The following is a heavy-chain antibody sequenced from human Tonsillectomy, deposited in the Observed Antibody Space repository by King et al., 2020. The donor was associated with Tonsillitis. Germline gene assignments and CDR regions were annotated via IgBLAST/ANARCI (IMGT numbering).Heavy chain of an antibody. V-gene: IGHV3-74*02. CDR2: INPEATTI. D-gene: IGHD1-1*01. J-gene: IGHJ4*02. CDR3: ARVMTGTKDY. CDR1: GFTLSTYW. Sequence: VQLVESGGGIVQPGGSLRLSCADSGFTLSTYWVHWVRHAPGKGLVWVARINPEATTINYADSGKGRVTISRENAKNTVFLQMSSLRVEDTAVYCCARVMTGTKDYWGQGTLVTVSS.